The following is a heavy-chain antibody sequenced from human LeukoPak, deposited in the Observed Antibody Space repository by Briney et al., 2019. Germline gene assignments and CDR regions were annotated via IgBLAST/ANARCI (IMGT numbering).Heavy chain of an antibody. V-gene: IGHV3-23*01. J-gene: IGHJ4*02. CDR1: GFTLSTNA. CDR2: ISGSGAST. Sequence: PGGSLRLSCLTSGFTLSTNAMSWVRQAPGKGLEWISGISGSGASTYYADSVKGRFTISRDNSRNTLYLQMNSLRGDDTAVYYCARDKIASSSTGSSFDCWGQGTLVTVSS. CDR3: ARDKIASSSTGSSFDC. D-gene: IGHD6-13*01.